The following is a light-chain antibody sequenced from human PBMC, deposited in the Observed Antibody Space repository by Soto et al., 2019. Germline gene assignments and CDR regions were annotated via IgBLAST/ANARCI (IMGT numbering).Light chain of an antibody. CDR2: DVS. CDR3: QQYSSYPIT. Sequence: DIQMTQSPSTLSASVGDRVTITCRASQSISRWLAWYRQKPGKASEVVIYDVSTLAFRVPSRISGSGSGTEFTRTIRGLQPADFATCYCQQYSSYPITFGGGNKVAIK. V-gene: IGKV1-5*01. CDR1: QSISRW. J-gene: IGKJ4*01.